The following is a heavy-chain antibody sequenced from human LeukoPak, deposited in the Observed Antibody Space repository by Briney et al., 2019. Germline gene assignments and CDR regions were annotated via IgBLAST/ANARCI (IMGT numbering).Heavy chain of an antibody. Sequence: GGSLRLSCAASGFTFSSYAMHWVRQAPGKGLEGVAVISYDGRNKYYADSVKGRFTISRDNSKNTLYLQMNSLRAEDTAVYYCARDVGRWLVQGYWGQGTLVTVSS. CDR2: ISYDGRNK. D-gene: IGHD6-19*01. V-gene: IGHV3-30*04. J-gene: IGHJ4*02. CDR1: GFTFSSYA. CDR3: ARDVGRWLVQGY.